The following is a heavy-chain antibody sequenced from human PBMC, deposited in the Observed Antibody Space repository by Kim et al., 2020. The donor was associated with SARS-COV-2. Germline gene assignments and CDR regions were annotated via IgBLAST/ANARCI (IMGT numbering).Heavy chain of an antibody. V-gene: IGHV4-39*01. Sequence: SETLSLTCTVSGGSISSSSYYWGWIRQPPGKGLEWIGSIYYSGSTYYNPSLKSRVTISVDTSKNQFSLKLSSVTAADTAVYYCARREYCSSTSCYDGTPSFDYWGQGTLVTVSS. CDR3: ARREYCSSTSCYDGTPSFDY. CDR1: GGSISSSSYY. D-gene: IGHD2-2*01. CDR2: IYYSGST. J-gene: IGHJ4*02.